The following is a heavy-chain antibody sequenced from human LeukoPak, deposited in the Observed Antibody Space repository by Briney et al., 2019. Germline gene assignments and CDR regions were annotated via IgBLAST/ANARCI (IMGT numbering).Heavy chain of an antibody. CDR2: IYTSGST. CDR1: GGSISSYY. CDR3: ARESPLVGATDY. J-gene: IGHJ4*02. D-gene: IGHD1-26*01. V-gene: IGHV4-4*07. Sequence: SETLSLTCTVSGGSISSYYWSWIRQPAGKGLEWIGRIYTSGSTNYNPSLKSRVTISVDTSKNQFSLKLSSVTAADTAVYYCARESPLVGATDYWGQGTLVTVSS.